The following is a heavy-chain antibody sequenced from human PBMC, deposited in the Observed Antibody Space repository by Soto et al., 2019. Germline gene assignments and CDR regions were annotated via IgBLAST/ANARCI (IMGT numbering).Heavy chain of an antibody. D-gene: IGHD3-10*01. V-gene: IGHV3-23*01. CDR1: GFTFSSYA. CDR3: AKELIWFGELPDYYGMDV. Sequence: EVQLLESGGGLVQPGGSLRLSCAASGFTFSSYAMSWDRQAPGKGLEWVAAISGSGGSTYYADSVKGRFTISRDNSKNTLSLQMNSMRAEDTAVYYCAKELIWFGELPDYYGMDVWGQGTTVTVSS. CDR2: ISGSGGST. J-gene: IGHJ6*02.